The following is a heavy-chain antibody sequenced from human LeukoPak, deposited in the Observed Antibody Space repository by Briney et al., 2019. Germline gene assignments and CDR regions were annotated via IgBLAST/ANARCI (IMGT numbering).Heavy chain of an antibody. J-gene: IGHJ6*02. CDR3: AKEYSSSWYGGYYYYYGMDV. Sequence: GGSLRLSCAASGFTFSSYGMHWVRQAPGKGLEWVAFIRYDGSNKYYADSVKGRFTISRDNSKNTLYLQMNSLRAEDTAVYYCAKEYSSSWYGGYYYYYGMDVWGQGTTVTVSS. V-gene: IGHV3-30*02. CDR2: IRYDGSNK. D-gene: IGHD6-13*01. CDR1: GFTFSSYG.